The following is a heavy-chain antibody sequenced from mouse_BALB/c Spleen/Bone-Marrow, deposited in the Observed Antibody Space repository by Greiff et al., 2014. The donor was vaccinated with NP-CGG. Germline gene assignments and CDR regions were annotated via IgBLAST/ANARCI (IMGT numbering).Heavy chain of an antibody. CDR3: ARGSYYYGSSSPWFAY. CDR1: GYTFTSYW. V-gene: IGHV1S41*01. J-gene: IGHJ3*01. D-gene: IGHD1-1*01. Sequence: DLVKPGASVKPSCKASGYTFTSYWINWIKQRPGQGLEWIGRIPPGSGTTYYNEMFKGKATLTVDTSSTTAYIQLSSLSSEDSAVYFGARGSYYYGSSSPWFAYWGQGTLVTVSA. CDR2: IPPGSGTT.